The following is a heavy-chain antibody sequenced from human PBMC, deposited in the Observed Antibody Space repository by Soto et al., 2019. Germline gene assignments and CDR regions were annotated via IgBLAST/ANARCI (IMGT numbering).Heavy chain of an antibody. Sequence: LSLTCTVSGGSISSYYWSWIRQPPGKGLEWIGYIYYSGSTNYNPSLKSRVTISVDTSKNQFSLKLSSVTAADTAVYYCARVGGDYDVGNYYYGMDVWGQGTTVTVSS. CDR2: IYYSGST. D-gene: IGHD4-17*01. CDR1: GGSISSYY. CDR3: ARVGGDYDVGNYYYGMDV. J-gene: IGHJ6*02. V-gene: IGHV4-59*01.